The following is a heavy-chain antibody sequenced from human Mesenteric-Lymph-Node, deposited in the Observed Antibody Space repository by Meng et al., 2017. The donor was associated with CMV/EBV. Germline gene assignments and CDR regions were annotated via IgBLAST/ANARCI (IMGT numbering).Heavy chain of an antibody. V-gene: IGHV3-9*01. D-gene: IGHD2-21*01. CDR2: VSWNSDSI. CDR3: AKDGADSRDYFDY. CDR1: GFTFDDYA. J-gene: IGHJ4*02. Sequence: SLKISCTASGFTFDDYAMHWVRQAPGKGLEWVSGVSWNSDSIAYADSVKGRFTISRDNAKNSLYLQMNSLRTEDTALYYCAKDGADSRDYFDYWGQGTLVTVSS.